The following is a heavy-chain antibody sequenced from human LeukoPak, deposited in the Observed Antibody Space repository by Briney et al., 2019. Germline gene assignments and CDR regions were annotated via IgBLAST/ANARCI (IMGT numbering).Heavy chain of an antibody. V-gene: IGHV3-23*01. D-gene: IGHD3-10*01. CDR2: ISGSGGST. J-gene: IGHJ4*02. Sequence: PGGSLRLSCAASGFTFSSYAMSWVRQAPGKGLEWVSGISGSGGSTYDAVSVKGRFTISRDNSKNTLYLQMNSLRAEDTAVYYCAKAADVLLWFGEPGGYYFDYWGQGTLVTVSS. CDR3: AKAADVLLWFGEPGGYYFDY. CDR1: GFTFSSYA.